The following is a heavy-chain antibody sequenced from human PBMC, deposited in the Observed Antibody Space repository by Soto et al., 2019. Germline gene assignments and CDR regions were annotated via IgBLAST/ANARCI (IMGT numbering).Heavy chain of an antibody. CDR2: IYYSGST. CDR3: ARVGYNWNDQGPGRFDP. J-gene: IGHJ5*02. Sequence: SETLSLTCTVSDGSLSSYYWSWIRQPPGKGLEWIGYIYYSGSTNYNPSLKSRVTISVDTSKNQFSLKLSSVTAADTAVYYCARVGYNWNDQGPGRFDPWGQGTLVTVSS. CDR1: DGSLSSYY. V-gene: IGHV4-59*01. D-gene: IGHD1-20*01.